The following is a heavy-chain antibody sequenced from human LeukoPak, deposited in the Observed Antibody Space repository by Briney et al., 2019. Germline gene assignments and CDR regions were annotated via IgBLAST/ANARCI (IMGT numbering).Heavy chain of an antibody. V-gene: IGHV3-11*01. D-gene: IGHD2-15*01. Sequence: PGGSLRLSCAASGFTFSDYYMSWIRQAPGKGLEWVSYISSSGSTIYYADSVKGRFTISRDNAKNSLYLQMNGLRAEDTAVYYCARIECSGGSCPPIPYFDYWGQGTLVTVSS. CDR1: GFTFSDYY. J-gene: IGHJ4*02. CDR3: ARIECSGGSCPPIPYFDY. CDR2: ISSSGSTI.